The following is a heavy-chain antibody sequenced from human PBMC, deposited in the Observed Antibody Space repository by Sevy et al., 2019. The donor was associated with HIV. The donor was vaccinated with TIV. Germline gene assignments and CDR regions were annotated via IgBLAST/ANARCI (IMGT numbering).Heavy chain of an antibody. V-gene: IGHV1-69*06. CDR1: GGTFSSYA. CDR2: IIPIFGTA. CDR3: AGGIAAAGRGGYYYYMDV. D-gene: IGHD6-13*01. J-gene: IGHJ6*03. Sequence: ASVKVSCKASGGTFSSYAISWVRQAPGQGLEWMGGIIPIFGTANYAQKFQGRVTITADKSTSTAYMELSSLRSEDTAVYYCAGGIAAAGRGGYYYYMDVWGKGTTVTVSS.